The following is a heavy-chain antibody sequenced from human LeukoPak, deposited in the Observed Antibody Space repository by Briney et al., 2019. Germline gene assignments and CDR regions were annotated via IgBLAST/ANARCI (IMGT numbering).Heavy chain of an antibody. CDR2: INPNSGGT. D-gene: IGHD2-2*02. CDR3: ARTDLGYCSSTSCYSYYYYYGMDV. CDR1: GYTFTGYY. V-gene: IGHV1-2*02. J-gene: IGHJ6*02. Sequence: ASVKVSCKASGYTFTGYYMHWVRQAPGQGLEWMGWINPNSGGTNYAQKFQGRVTMTRDTSISTAYMELSRLRSEDTAVYYCARTDLGYCSSTSCYSYYYYYGMDVWGQGTTVTVSS.